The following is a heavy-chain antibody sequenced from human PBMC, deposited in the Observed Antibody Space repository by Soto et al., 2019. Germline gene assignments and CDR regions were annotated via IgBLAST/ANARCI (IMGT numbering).Heavy chain of an antibody. CDR1: GFTFDDFA. CDR2: ISWNSDNI. D-gene: IGHD3-10*01. CDR3: VKDMGALVRGVTWGAFDI. V-gene: IGHV3-9*01. Sequence: EVQLVESGGGLVQPGRSLRLSCAPSGFTFDDFAMHWVRQAPGKGLEWVSGISWNSDNIAYADSVRGRFTISRDNAKNSLYLQMNRLRVEDTALYYCVKDMGALVRGVTWGAFDIWGQGTMVTVSS. J-gene: IGHJ3*02.